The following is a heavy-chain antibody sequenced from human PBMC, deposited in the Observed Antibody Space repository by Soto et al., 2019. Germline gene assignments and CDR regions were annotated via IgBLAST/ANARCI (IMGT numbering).Heavy chain of an antibody. CDR3: ARHRPYCSSTSCYKGVYYYYGMDV. V-gene: IGHV5-10-1*01. CDR1: GYSFTSYW. D-gene: IGHD2-2*01. Sequence: GDSLKISCKGSGYSFTSYWISWVRQMPGKGLEWMGRIDPSDSYTNYSPSFQGHVTISADKSISTAYLQWSSLKASDTAMYYCARHRPYCSSTSCYKGVYYYYGMDVWGQGTTVTASS. CDR2: IDPSDSYT. J-gene: IGHJ6*02.